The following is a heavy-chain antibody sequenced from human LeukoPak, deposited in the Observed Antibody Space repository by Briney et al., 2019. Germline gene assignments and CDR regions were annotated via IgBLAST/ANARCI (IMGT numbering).Heavy chain of an antibody. CDR1: GYTFTSYG. J-gene: IGHJ4*02. CDR3: ARGAPGGHGELPHFDY. V-gene: IGHV1-2*04. CDR2: INPNSGGT. D-gene: IGHD1-26*01. Sequence: ASVKVSCKASGYTFTSYGINWVRQAPGQGLEWMGWINPNSGGTNYAQKFQGWVTMTRDTSISTAYMELSRLRSDDTAVYYCARGAPGGHGELPHFDYWGQGTLVTVSS.